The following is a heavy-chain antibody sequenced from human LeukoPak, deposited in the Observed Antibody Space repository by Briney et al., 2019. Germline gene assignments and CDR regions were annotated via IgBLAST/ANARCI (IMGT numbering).Heavy chain of an antibody. CDR2: ISGSGGST. CDR1: GFTFSSYA. CDR3: AKTIYGDHYFDY. D-gene: IGHD4-17*01. Sequence: QPGGSLRLSCAASGFTFSSYAMSWVRQAPGKGLEWVSAISGSGGSTYYADSVKGRFTISRDNSKNTLFLQMNSLRPEDTAIYYCAKTIYGDHYFDYWGQGTLVTVSS. J-gene: IGHJ4*02. V-gene: IGHV3-23*01.